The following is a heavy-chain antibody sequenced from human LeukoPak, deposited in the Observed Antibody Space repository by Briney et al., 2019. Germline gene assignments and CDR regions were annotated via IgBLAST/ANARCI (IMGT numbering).Heavy chain of an antibody. Sequence: SETLSLTCTVSGGSISSSSYYWGWIRQPPGKGLEWIGSIYYSGSTYYNPSLKSRVTISVDTSKNQFSLKLSSVTAADTAVYYCARRNSSGWYNFDYWGQGNLVTVSS. CDR2: IYYSGST. CDR3: ARRNSSGWYNFDY. V-gene: IGHV4-39*07. J-gene: IGHJ4*02. CDR1: GGSISSSSYY. D-gene: IGHD6-19*01.